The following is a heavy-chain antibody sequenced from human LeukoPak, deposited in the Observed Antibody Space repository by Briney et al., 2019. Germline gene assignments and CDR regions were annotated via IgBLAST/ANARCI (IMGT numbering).Heavy chain of an antibody. V-gene: IGHV3-23*01. D-gene: IGHD1-26*01. CDR2: ISGSGVST. Sequence: SGGSLRLSCAAAGFTFRSYAMSWVRQAPGKGVEWVSAISGSGVSTYYADPVKARFTISRDNSKNTLYLQMNSLRAEDTAVYYCAKVCSGSYYAFDIWGQGTMVTVSS. J-gene: IGHJ3*02. CDR1: GFTFRSYA. CDR3: AKVCSGSYYAFDI.